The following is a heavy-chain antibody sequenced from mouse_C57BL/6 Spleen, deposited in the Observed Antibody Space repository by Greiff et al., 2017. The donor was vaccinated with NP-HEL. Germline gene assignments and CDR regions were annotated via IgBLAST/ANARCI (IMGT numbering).Heavy chain of an antibody. Sequence: LVEPGASVKISCKASGYAFSSSWMNWVKQRPGKGLEWIGRIYPGDGDTNYNGKFKGKATLTADKSSSTAYMQLSSLTSEDSAVYFCARHWDDYFDYWGQGTTLTVSS. CDR2: IYPGDGDT. J-gene: IGHJ2*01. CDR1: GYAFSSSW. CDR3: ARHWDDYFDY. V-gene: IGHV1-82*01. D-gene: IGHD4-1*01.